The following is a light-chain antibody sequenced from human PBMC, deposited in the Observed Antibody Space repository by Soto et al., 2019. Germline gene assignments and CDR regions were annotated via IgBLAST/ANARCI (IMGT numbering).Light chain of an antibody. CDR2: KAS. CDR1: QSISTW. J-gene: IGKJ5*01. Sequence: QSPSTLSASVRDRVTITCRASQSISTWLAWXQQXPGXXPXXLIYKASSLESGVPSRFRGSGSGTDFTLTISRLQPEDIATYYCQQYENLPTFGQGKRLEIK. V-gene: IGKV1-5*03. CDR3: QQYENLPT.